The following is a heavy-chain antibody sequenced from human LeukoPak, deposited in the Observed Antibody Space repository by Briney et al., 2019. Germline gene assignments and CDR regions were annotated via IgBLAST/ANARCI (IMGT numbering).Heavy chain of an antibody. V-gene: IGHV4-39*07. Sequence: SETLSLTCTVSGVSVSSYSYFWGWIRQPPGKGLEWIGSIYYSGSTYYNPSLKSRVTLSVDKSKNQLSLKVNSVTAADTAVYYCVANGWYSLEHWGQGTLVIVSS. J-gene: IGHJ1*01. CDR3: VANGWYSLEH. CDR2: IYYSGST. CDR1: GVSVSSYSYF. D-gene: IGHD6-19*01.